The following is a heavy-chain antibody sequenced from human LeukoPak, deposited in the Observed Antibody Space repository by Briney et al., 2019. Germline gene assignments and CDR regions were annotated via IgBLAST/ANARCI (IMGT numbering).Heavy chain of an antibody. J-gene: IGHJ4*02. D-gene: IGHD2-15*01. V-gene: IGHV3-43D*03. CDR3: AKDAHCSGGSCYSFLDY. CDR2: ISWDGGST. CDR1: GFTFDDYA. Sequence: PGGSLRLSCAASGFTFDDYAMHWVRQAPGKGLEWVSLISWDGGSTYYADSVKGRFTISRDNSKNSLYLQMNSLRPEDTALYYCAKDAHCSGGSCYSFLDYWGQGTLVTVSS.